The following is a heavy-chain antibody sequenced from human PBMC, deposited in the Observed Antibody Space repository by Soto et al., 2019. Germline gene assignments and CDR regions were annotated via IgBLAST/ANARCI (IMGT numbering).Heavy chain of an antibody. CDR2: ISGNGRKT. CDR3: VTDRNYDFWSGYDYCDLEN. J-gene: IGHJ6*02. V-gene: IGHV3-23*01. CDR1: GFTFNSCA. D-gene: IGHD3-3*01. Sequence: GGSLRLSCTASGFTFNSCAMTWVRQAPGKGLEWVAGISGNGRKTSYADSVKGRFRISTDNPKNTVYLDVSSLRGEDTGNYYSVTDRNYDFWSGYDYCDLENWGQGTTVAVSS.